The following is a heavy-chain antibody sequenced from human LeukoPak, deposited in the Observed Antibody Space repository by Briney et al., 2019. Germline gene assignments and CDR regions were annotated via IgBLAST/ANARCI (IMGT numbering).Heavy chain of an antibody. D-gene: IGHD7-27*01. CDR1: GYTFTCYY. CDR3: ARHHLGIGGLDY. CDR2: INPNSGGT. Sequence: GASVTVSCKASGYTFTCYYMHWVRQTPGQGLEWMGWINPNSGGTNYAQKFQGRVTMTRDTSISTAYMELSRLRSDDTAVYYCARHHLGIGGLDYWGQGTLVTVS. V-gene: IGHV1-2*02. J-gene: IGHJ4*02.